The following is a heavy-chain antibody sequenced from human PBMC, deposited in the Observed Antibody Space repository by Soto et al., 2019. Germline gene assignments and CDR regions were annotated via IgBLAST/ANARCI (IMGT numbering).Heavy chain of an antibody. CDR2: IWYDGSNK. CDR3: TRDPLIAVAAYDAFDI. D-gene: IGHD6-19*01. Sequence: PGGSLRLSCAASGFTFSSYFMHWVRQAPGKGLEWVAVIWYDGSNKYYADSVKGRYTISRDDSKNTVYLQMNSLGAEDTAVYYCTRDPLIAVAAYDAFDIWGQGTSVTVS. J-gene: IGHJ3*02. CDR1: GFTFSSYF. V-gene: IGHV3-33*01.